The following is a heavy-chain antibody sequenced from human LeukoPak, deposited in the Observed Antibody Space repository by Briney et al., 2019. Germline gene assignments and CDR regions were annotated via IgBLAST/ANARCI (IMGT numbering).Heavy chain of an antibody. J-gene: IGHJ6*04. CDR2: ISYDGSNT. CDR3: AELGITMIGGV. V-gene: IGHV3-30*04. D-gene: IGHD3-10*02. Sequence: GGSLRLSCAASGFTFSTYTMHWVRQAPGKGLEWVALISYDGSNTYYADSVKGRFTISRDNARNSLFLQMNSLRAEDTAVYYCAELGITMIGGVWGKGTTVTISS. CDR1: GFTFSTYT.